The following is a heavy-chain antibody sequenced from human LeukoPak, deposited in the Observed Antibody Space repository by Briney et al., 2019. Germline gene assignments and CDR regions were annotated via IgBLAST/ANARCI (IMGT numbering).Heavy chain of an antibody. CDR3: ARDFGGGYYYFDY. Sequence: GGSLRLSCAASGFTFSSYSMNWVRQAPGKGLEWVSSISSSSSYIYYADSVKGRFTISRDNAKNSLYLQMNSLRAEDAAVYYCARDFGGGYYYFDYWGQGTLVTVSS. CDR1: GFTFSSYS. CDR2: ISSSSSYI. J-gene: IGHJ4*02. V-gene: IGHV3-21*01. D-gene: IGHD2-21*01.